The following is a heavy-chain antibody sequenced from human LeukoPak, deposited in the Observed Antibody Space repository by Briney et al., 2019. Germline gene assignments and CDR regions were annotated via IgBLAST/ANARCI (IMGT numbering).Heavy chain of an antibody. Sequence: LSETLSLTCAVYGGSFIGYYWSWIRQPPGKGLEWIGEINHSGSTNYNPSLKSRVTISVDTSKNQFSLKLSSVTAADTAVYYCARGHVVVTIFGVVARNWFDPWGQGTLVTVSS. J-gene: IGHJ5*02. V-gene: IGHV4-34*01. CDR2: INHSGST. CDR3: ARGHVVVTIFGVVARNWFDP. D-gene: IGHD3-3*01. CDR1: GGSFIGYY.